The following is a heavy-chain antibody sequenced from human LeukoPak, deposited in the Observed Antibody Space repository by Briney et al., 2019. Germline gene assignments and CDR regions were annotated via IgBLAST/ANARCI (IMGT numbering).Heavy chain of an antibody. CDR1: GYTFTSYG. D-gene: IGHD4-17*01. V-gene: IGHV1-18*01. CDR3: ASRITVTTPRDAFDI. Sequence: ASVKVSCKAPGYTFTSYGISWVRQAPGQGLEWMGWISAYNGNTNYAQKLQGRVTMTTDTSTSTAYMELRSLRSDDTAVYYCASRITVTTPRDAFDIWGQGTMVTVSS. J-gene: IGHJ3*02. CDR2: ISAYNGNT.